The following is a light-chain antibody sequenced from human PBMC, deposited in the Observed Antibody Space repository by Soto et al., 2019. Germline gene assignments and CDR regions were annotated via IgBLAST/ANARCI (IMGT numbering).Light chain of an antibody. V-gene: IGKV1-5*01. CDR3: QQYNSYWT. J-gene: IGKJ1*01. CDR2: DAS. CDR1: QSISSW. Sequence: DMQLTQSPSTLSASVGDRVTITCRASQSISSWLAWYQQKPGKAPKLLIYDASSLESGVPSRFSGSGSGTELTLTISSLQPDDFATYYCQQYNSYWTFGQGTKV.